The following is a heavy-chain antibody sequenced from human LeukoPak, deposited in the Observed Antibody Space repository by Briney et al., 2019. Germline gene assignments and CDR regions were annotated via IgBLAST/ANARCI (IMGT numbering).Heavy chain of an antibody. CDR2: IIPILGTA. J-gene: IGHJ6*03. D-gene: IGHD2-2*02. Sequence: ASVKVSCKASGGTFSSYAISWVRQAPGQGLEWMGGIIPILGTANYAQKFQGRVTITTDESTSTAYMELSSLRSEDTAVYYCRFSYCSSTSCYNNYMDVWGKGTTVTVSS. V-gene: IGHV1-69*05. CDR1: GGTFSSYA. CDR3: RFSYCSSTSCYNNYMDV.